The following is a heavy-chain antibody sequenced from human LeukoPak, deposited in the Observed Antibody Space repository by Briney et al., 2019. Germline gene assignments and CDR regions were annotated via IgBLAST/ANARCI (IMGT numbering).Heavy chain of an antibody. Sequence: GESLRLSCAASGFPFNNYNMNWIRQAPGKGLEWVAYISSDSRNTIYYADSVKGRFTISRDTAKNSVYLQMSSLRDDDTAVYYCARGTFDYVADFWGQGTLVRVSS. CDR2: ISSDSRNTI. J-gene: IGHJ4*02. V-gene: IGHV3-48*02. CDR3: ARGTFDYVADF. CDR1: GFPFNNYN. D-gene: IGHD3-16*01.